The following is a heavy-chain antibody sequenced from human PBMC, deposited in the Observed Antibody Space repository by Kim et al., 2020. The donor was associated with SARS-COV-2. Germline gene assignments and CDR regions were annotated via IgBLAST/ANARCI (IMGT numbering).Heavy chain of an antibody. D-gene: IGHD3-3*01. Sequence: KSRVTIAVDTSKNQFSRKLSSVTAADTAVYYCAREPNNDFWSGYPNWFDPWGQGTLVTVSS. CDR3: AREPNNDFWSGYPNWFDP. J-gene: IGHJ5*02. V-gene: IGHV4-34*01.